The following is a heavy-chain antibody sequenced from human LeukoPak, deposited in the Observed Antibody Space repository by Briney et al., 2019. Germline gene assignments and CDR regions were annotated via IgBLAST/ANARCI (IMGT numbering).Heavy chain of an antibody. CDR3: ARGPGVAAADHFDY. CDR1: GFTFSSYA. V-gene: IGHV3-48*04. CDR2: ISSSGSTI. J-gene: IGHJ4*02. D-gene: IGHD6-13*01. Sequence: GGSLRLSCAASGFTFSSYAMSWVRQAPGKGLEWVSYISSSGSTIYYADSVKGRFTISRDNAKNSLYLQMNSLRAEDTAVYYCARGPGVAAADHFDYWGQGTLVTVSS.